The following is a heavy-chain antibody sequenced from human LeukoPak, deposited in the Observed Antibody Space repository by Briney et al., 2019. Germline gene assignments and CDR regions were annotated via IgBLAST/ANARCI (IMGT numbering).Heavy chain of an antibody. J-gene: IGHJ4*02. D-gene: IGHD3-22*01. V-gene: IGHV4-39*01. CDR1: GDSISTSSYY. Sequence: SETLSLTCTVSGDSISTSSYYWGWIRQPPGKGLEWLGSIYFSGSTYYNPSLKSRVTISVDTSKNQFSLNLYSVTAADTAVFYCARSYYYDYRQIDYWGQGTLVTVSS. CDR3: ARSYYYDYRQIDY. CDR2: IYFSGST.